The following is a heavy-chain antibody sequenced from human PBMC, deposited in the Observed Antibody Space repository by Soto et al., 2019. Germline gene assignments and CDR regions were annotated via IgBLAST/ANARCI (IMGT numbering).Heavy chain of an antibody. J-gene: IGHJ3*02. CDR1: GYTFTSYY. V-gene: IGHV1-46*03. CDR2: INPSGGST. D-gene: IGHD2-8*01. Sequence: ASVKVSCKASGYTFTSYYMHWVRQAPGQGLEWMGIINPSGGSTSYAQKFQGRVTMTIDTSTSTVYMELSILRSEDTAVYYCARERYCTNGVCRDAFDIWGQGTMVTVSS. CDR3: ARERYCTNGVCRDAFDI.